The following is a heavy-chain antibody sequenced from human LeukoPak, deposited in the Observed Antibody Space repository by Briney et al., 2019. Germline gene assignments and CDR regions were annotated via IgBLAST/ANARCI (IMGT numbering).Heavy chain of an antibody. V-gene: IGHV4-59*01. Sequence: SETLSLTCTVSGGSISSYYWSWLRQPPGKGLEWIGYIYYSGSTNYNPSLKSRVTVSVDTSKNQFSLKLSSVTAADTAVYYCAREDSSEAFDYWGQGTLVTVSS. CDR2: IYYSGST. J-gene: IGHJ4*02. CDR1: GGSISSYY. CDR3: AREDSSEAFDY. D-gene: IGHD6-19*01.